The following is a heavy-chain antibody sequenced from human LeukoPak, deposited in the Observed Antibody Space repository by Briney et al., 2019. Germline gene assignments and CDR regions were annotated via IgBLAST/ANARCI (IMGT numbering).Heavy chain of an antibody. CDR2: INTGGT. CDR1: GYTFTDSS. CDR3: ARGDGSSGYDY. J-gene: IGHJ4*02. V-gene: IGHV1-2*02. D-gene: IGHD3-22*01. Sequence: ASVKVFCKASGYTFTDSSMHWVRQAPGQGLEWMGWINTGGTNYAHEFQGRVTMTRDTSISTAYMELSRLRFDDTAIYYCARGDGSSGYDYWGQGTLVTVSS.